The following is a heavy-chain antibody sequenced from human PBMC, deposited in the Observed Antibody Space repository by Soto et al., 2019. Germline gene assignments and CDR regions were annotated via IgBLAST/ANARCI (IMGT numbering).Heavy chain of an antibody. CDR3: ARDRGSGWTYSYYGMDV. CDR2: IYYSGST. V-gene: IGHV4-59*01. CDR1: GGSTSSDNY. D-gene: IGHD6-19*01. Sequence: SETLSLTCTVSGGSTSSDNYWSWIRQPPGKGLEWIGNIYYSGSTSYNPSLKSRVTISVDTSKNQFSLKLSSVTAADTAVYYCARDRGSGWTYSYYGMDVWGQGTTVTVSS. J-gene: IGHJ6*02.